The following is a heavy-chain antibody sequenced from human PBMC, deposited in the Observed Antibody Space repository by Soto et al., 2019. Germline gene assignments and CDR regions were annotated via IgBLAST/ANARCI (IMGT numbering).Heavy chain of an antibody. Sequence: SETLSLTYTDCVGSISSSSYYWGRIRKPPGKGLEWIGSIYYSGSTYYNPSLKSRVTISVDTSKNQFSLKLNSVTAADTAVYYCARVLRDYPFYYYYMDVWGKGTTDTVSS. D-gene: IGHD3-10*01. CDR1: VGSISSSSYY. J-gene: IGHJ6*03. CDR2: IYYSGST. V-gene: IGHV4-39*01. CDR3: ARVLRDYPFYYYYMDV.